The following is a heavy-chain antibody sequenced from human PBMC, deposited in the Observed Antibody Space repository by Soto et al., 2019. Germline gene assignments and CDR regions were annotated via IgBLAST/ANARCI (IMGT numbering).Heavy chain of an antibody. V-gene: IGHV4-30-4*01. D-gene: IGHD5-12*01. CDR2: IYYSGST. Sequence: NPSETVSLTCTVSGGSISSGEYYWSWIRQPPGKGLEWIGYIYYSGSTYYNPSLKSRVTISVDTSKNQFSLKLSSVTAADTAVYYCARATQKDGYTPYYFDYWGQGTLVTVSS. J-gene: IGHJ4*02. CDR3: ARATQKDGYTPYYFDY. CDR1: GGSISSGEYY.